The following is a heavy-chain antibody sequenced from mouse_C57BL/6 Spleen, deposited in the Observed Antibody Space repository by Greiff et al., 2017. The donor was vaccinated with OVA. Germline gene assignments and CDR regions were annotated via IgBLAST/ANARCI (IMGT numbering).Heavy chain of an antibody. CDR3: ARDDSSGGAY. D-gene: IGHD3-2*02. CDR1: GYSITSGYY. V-gene: IGHV3-6*01. CDR2: ISYDGSN. Sequence: DVQLQESGPGLVKPSQSLSLTCSVTGYSITSGYYWNWIRQFPGNKLEWMGYISYDGSNNYNPSLKNRISITRDTSKNQFFLKLNSVTTEDTATYYCARDDSSGGAYWGQGTLVTVSA. J-gene: IGHJ3*01.